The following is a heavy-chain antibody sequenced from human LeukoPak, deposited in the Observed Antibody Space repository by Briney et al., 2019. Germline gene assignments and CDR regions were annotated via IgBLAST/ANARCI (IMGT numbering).Heavy chain of an antibody. D-gene: IGHD7-27*01. CDR3: AKDGGLWVSAHWGDS. CDR1: GFTFSSYA. V-gene: IGHV3-23*01. Sequence: GGSLRLSCAASGFTFSSYAMTWVRQAPGKGLKWVSTITTGDGNTYYADSVKGRFTVSRDDSKNTLYLQMNSLRAEDTAVYYCAKDGGLWVSAHWGDSWGRGTLVTVSS. J-gene: IGHJ4*02. CDR2: ITTGDGNT.